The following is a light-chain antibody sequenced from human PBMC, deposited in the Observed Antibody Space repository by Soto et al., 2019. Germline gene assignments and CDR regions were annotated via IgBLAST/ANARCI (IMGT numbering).Light chain of an antibody. CDR2: AAS. V-gene: IGKV1-16*02. J-gene: IGKJ4*01. Sequence: DIQMTQSPSSLSASVGDRVTITCRASQVISNYVAWFQQKAGKAPTSLIYAASSLQSGVPSKFSGSGSGSDFTLTISSLQPEDFATYYCQQYGSYPLTFGGGTKVEVK. CDR1: QVISNY. CDR3: QQYGSYPLT.